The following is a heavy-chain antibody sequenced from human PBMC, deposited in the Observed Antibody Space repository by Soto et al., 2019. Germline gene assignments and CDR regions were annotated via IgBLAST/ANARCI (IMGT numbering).Heavy chain of an antibody. J-gene: IGHJ4*02. D-gene: IGHD2-8*01. V-gene: IGHV3-30*18. Sequence: GSLRLSCAASGFTFSSCGMHWVRQAPGKGLEWVAIISYDGNNKYYADSVKGRFTISRDNSMNTLYLQMNTLRAEDTAVYYCAKVSSAWYAGFFDLWGQGTLVTVSS. CDR2: ISYDGNNK. CDR3: AKVSSAWYAGFFDL. CDR1: GFTFSSCG.